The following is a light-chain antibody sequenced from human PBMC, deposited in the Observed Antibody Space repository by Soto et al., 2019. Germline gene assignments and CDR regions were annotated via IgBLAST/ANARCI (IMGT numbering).Light chain of an antibody. CDR1: QSVGGS. J-gene: IGKJ1*01. V-gene: IGKV3-15*01. CDR2: GAS. Sequence: EIGETQSPATPFLCPGEKATPSRRGSQSVGGSLAWYQQKPGQAPGLLIYGASTRATGVPARFSGSGSGTEFTLTISSLQSEDFAVYYCQQYRNWPRTFGQGTKVDIK. CDR3: QQYRNWPRT.